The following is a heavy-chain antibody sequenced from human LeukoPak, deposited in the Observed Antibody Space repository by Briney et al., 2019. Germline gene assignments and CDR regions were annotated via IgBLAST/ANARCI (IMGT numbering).Heavy chain of an antibody. Sequence: PGGSLRLSCAASGFTFSSYEMNWVRQAPGKGLEWVSYISSSGSTIYYADSVKGRFTISRDNSKNTLYLQMNSLRAEDTAVYYCAKARAAGGTCFDYWGQRTLVTVSS. D-gene: IGHD6-13*01. CDR3: AKARAAGGTCFDY. CDR2: ISSSGSTI. J-gene: IGHJ4*02. V-gene: IGHV3-48*03. CDR1: GFTFSSYE.